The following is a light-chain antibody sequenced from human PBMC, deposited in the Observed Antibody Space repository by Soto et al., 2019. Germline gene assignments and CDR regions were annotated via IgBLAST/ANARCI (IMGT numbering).Light chain of an antibody. V-gene: IGKV1-5*03. Sequence: DIQMTQSPSTLSASVGDRVTITCRASQSVEFWLAWYQQKPGKVPKLLIYKASILASGVPSRFSGSGSGTEFTLAISSLQPDDFATYYCQQYDSYPITFGGGTKVEIK. J-gene: IGKJ4*01. CDR2: KAS. CDR1: QSVEFW. CDR3: QQYDSYPIT.